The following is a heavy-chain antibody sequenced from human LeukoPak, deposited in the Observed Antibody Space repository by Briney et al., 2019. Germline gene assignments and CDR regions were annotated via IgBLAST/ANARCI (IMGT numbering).Heavy chain of an antibody. CDR3: ARGRKRGAAAGPVFDY. J-gene: IGHJ4*02. CDR2: INHSGST. Sequence: NSSETLSLTCAVYGGSFSGYYWSWIRQPPGKGLDWIGEINHSGSTNYNPSLKSRVTISVDTSKNPFSLKLSSVTAADTAVYYCARGRKRGAAAGPVFDYWGQGTLVTVSS. V-gene: IGHV4-34*01. D-gene: IGHD6-13*01. CDR1: GGSFSGYY.